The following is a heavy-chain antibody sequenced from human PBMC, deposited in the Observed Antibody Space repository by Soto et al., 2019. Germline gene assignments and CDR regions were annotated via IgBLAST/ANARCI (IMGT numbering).Heavy chain of an antibody. CDR1: GFAFSAYY. J-gene: IGHJ4*02. CDR2: IKKDGSEK. CDR3: AREKRANGYFDY. Sequence: GGSLRLSCAASGFAFSAYYMTWVRQAPGKGLEWVANIKKDGSEKYYAGSVNGRFIISRDDAKNLLFLQMNGLRVEDTAVYYCAREKRANGYFDYWGQGTPVTVSS. D-gene: IGHD6-25*01. V-gene: IGHV3-7*01.